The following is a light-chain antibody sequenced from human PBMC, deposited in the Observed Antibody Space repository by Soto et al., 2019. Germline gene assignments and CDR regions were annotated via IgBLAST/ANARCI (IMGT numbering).Light chain of an antibody. V-gene: IGKV3-11*01. CDR1: QSFSDY. CDR2: DAS. Sequence: EIVLTQSPATLSLSPGERATLSCRSSQSFSDYLAWYQQKPGQAPRLLIYDASTRATGIPARFRGSGSGTDFTLTISSLEPEDFAMYYCQQYGPSPMYTFGQGTNLEIK. CDR3: QQYGPSPMYT. J-gene: IGKJ2*01.